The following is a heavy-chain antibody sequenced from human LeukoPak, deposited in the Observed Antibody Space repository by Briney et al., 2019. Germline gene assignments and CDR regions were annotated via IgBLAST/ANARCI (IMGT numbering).Heavy chain of an antibody. V-gene: IGHV3-33*01. CDR3: ARAYFYDSSATPDY. CDR2: IWYDGSIT. CDR1: GFTFTTYG. J-gene: IGHJ4*02. D-gene: IGHD3-22*01. Sequence: PGGSLRLSCAASGFTFTTYGMHWVRQAPGKGLEWVAVIWYDGSITYYADSVKGRFTISRDNSKNTLYLQMSSLRAEDTAVYYCARAYFYDSSATPDYWGQGALVTVSS.